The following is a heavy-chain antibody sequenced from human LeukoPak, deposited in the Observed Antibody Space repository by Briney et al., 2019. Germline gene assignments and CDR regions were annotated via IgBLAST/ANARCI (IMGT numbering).Heavy chain of an antibody. CDR1: GVTFSSYS. V-gene: IGHV3-48*02. Sequence: PGGSLGLSCAASGVTFSSYSMNWVRQAPGKGLEWVSYISTTSSTIYYADSVKGRFTISRDNAKNSLYLQMNSLRDEDTAMYYCARDKGGAYCGDDCYSGSYFDYWGQGTLITVSS. CDR2: ISTTSSTI. J-gene: IGHJ4*02. CDR3: ARDKGGAYCGDDCYSGSYFDY. D-gene: IGHD2-21*02.